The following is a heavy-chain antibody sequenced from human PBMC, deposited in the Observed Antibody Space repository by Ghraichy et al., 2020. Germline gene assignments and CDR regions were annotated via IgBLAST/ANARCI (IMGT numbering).Heavy chain of an antibody. Sequence: QTLSLTCAISGDSVSSTSVAWNWIRQSPSRGLEWLGRTYYRSRWSNDYALSVKSRITINPDTSKNQFSLQLNSVTPEDTAVYYCARDNSRDGIYFDSWGQGSLVTVSS. D-gene: IGHD6-25*01. CDR1: GDSVSSTSVA. CDR2: TYYRSRWSN. CDR3: ARDNSRDGIYFDS. J-gene: IGHJ4*02. V-gene: IGHV6-1*01.